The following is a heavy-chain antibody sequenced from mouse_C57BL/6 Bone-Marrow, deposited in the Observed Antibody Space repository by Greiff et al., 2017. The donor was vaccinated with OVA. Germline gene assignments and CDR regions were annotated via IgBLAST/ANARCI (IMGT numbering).Heavy chain of an antibody. CDR1: GYTFTSYG. CDR2: IYPRSGNT. CDR3: ARNFPWYIDV. V-gene: IGHV1-81*01. Sequence: QVQLKESGAELARPGASVKLSCKASGYTFTSYGISWVKQRTGQGLEWIGEIYPRSGNTYYNEKFKGKATLTADKSSSTAYMELRSLTSEDSAVYSCARNFPWYIDVWGTGTTVTVSS. J-gene: IGHJ1*03.